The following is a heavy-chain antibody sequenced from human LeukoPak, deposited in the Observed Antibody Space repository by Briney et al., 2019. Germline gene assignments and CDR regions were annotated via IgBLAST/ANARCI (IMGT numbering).Heavy chain of an antibody. CDR1: GGSFSGYY. CDR2: INHSGSA. V-gene: IGHV4-34*01. CDR3: ARRIKDSTGAFDI. J-gene: IGHJ3*02. D-gene: IGHD6-13*01. Sequence: KPSETLSLTCAVYGGSFSGYYWSWIRQPPGKGLEWIGEINHSGSANYNPSLKSRVTISVDTSKNQFSLKLSSVTAADTAVYYCARRIKDSTGAFDIWGQGTMVTVSS.